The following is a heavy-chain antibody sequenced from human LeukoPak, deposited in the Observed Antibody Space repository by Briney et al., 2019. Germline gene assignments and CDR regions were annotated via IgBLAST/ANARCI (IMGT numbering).Heavy chain of an antibody. V-gene: IGHV3-7*03. D-gene: IGHD3-16*01. J-gene: IGHJ6*02. CDR2: INHNGNVN. CDR3: ARGGGLDV. Sequence: RQXPGKGLEWVASINHNGNVNYYVDSVKGRFTISRDNAKNSLYLQMSNLRAEDTAVYFCARGGGLDVWGQGATVTVSS.